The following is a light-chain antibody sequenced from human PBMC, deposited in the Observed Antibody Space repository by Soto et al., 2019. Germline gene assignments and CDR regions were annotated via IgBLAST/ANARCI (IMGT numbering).Light chain of an antibody. J-gene: IGKJ5*01. CDR2: GAS. V-gene: IGKV3-20*01. CDR1: QSVSSSY. Sequence: ESVLTQSPGTLSLSPGERATLSCRASQSVSSSYLAWYQQKPGQAPRLLIYGASSRATGIPDRFSGSGSGTDFTLTISRLEPEDFAVYYCQQSYSSRSITFGQGTRLEIK. CDR3: QQSYSSRSIT.